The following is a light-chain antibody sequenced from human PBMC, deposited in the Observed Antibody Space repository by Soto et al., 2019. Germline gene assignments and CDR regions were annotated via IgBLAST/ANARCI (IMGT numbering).Light chain of an antibody. V-gene: IGKV1-12*01. CDR3: QQAKSFPLT. CDR1: QDIRNL. Sequence: DIQMTQSTSSVSASVGDTVTITCRASQDIRNLLAWYQQLPGKAPQLLIYAASTLQGGVPSRFSGSRSATDFTLTISSLQPEDFATYFCQQAKSFPLTFGGGTKVEI. CDR2: AAS. J-gene: IGKJ4*01.